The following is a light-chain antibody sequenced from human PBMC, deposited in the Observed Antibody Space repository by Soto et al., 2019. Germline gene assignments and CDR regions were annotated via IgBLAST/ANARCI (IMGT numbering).Light chain of an antibody. CDR3: QRRSNWLPIT. V-gene: IGKV3-11*01. J-gene: IGKJ5*01. Sequence: EIVLTQSPATLSLSPEERATLSCRASQSVSSYLAWYKQKPGQAPRLLIYDASHRATGIPARFSGSGSGTDFTLTISILELEDFAVYSCQRRSNWLPITCAQGIRLEIK. CDR1: QSVSSY. CDR2: DAS.